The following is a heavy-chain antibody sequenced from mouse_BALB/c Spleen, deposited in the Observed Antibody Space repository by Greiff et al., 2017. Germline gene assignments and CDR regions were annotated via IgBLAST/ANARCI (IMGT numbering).Heavy chain of an antibody. CDR2: IDPANGNT. Sequence: VQLQQSGAELVKPGASVKLSCTASGFNIKDTYMHWVKQRPEQGLEWIGRIDPANGNTKYDPKFQGKATITADTSSNTAYLQLSSLTSEDTAVYYSARRYPYAMDYWGQGTSVTVSS. CDR1: GFNIKDTY. CDR3: ARRYPYAMDY. V-gene: IGHV14-3*02. D-gene: IGHD2-14*01. J-gene: IGHJ4*01.